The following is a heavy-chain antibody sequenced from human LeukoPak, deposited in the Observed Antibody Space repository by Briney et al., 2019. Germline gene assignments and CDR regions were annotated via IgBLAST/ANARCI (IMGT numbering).Heavy chain of an antibody. J-gene: IGHJ5*02. V-gene: IGHV1-69*10. CDR2: IIPIFGIA. CDR3: AREGTIFHNWFDP. Sequence: ASVKVSCKASGGTFSSYAISWVRQAPGQGLEWMGGIIPIFGIANYAQKFQGRVTITADKSTSTAYMELSSLRSEDTAVYYCAREGTIFHNWFDPWGQGTLVTVSS. CDR1: GGTFSSYA. D-gene: IGHD3-3*01.